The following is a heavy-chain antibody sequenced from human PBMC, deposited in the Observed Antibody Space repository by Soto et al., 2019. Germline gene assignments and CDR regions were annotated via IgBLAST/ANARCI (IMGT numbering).Heavy chain of an antibody. CDR1: GFTFNTYG. J-gene: IGHJ2*01. Sequence: QVQLVESGGGVVQPGRSLGLSCAASGFTFNTYGMHWVRQAPGKGLEWVAAISYDGINKYYADSVKGRFTISRDNSKNTLYVQMNSLRAEETAVYYCARSPQPTRGIHWYFDFWGRGILVTVSS. V-gene: IGHV3-30*03. CDR2: ISYDGINK. D-gene: IGHD2-2*01. CDR3: ARSPQPTRGIHWYFDF.